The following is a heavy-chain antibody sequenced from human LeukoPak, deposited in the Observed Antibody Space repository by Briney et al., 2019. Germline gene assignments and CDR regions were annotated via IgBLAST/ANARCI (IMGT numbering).Heavy chain of an antibody. CDR3: ARGPRIRCSSTSCYGRNYYYGMDV. V-gene: IGHV4-31*03. D-gene: IGHD2-2*01. CDR1: GGSISSGGYY. CDR2: ISYSGST. J-gene: IGHJ6*02. Sequence: SETLSLTCTVSGGSISSGGYYWSWIRQHPGKGLEWIGYISYSGSTYYNPSLKSRVTISVDTSKNQFSLKLTSVTAADTAVYYCARGPRIRCSSTSCYGRNYYYGMDVWGQGTTVTVSS.